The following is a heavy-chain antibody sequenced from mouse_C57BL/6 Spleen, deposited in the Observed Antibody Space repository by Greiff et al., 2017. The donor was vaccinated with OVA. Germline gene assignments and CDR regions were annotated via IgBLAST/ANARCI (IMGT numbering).Heavy chain of an antibody. V-gene: IGHV1-22*01. D-gene: IGHD1-1*01. Sequence: VQLKESGPELVKPGASVKMSCKASGYTFTDYNMHWVKQSHGKSLEWIGYINPNNGGTSYNQKFKGKATLTVNKSSSTAYMELRSLTSEDSAVYYCARDDYYGSSSFAYWGQGTLVTVSA. J-gene: IGHJ3*01. CDR3: ARDDYYGSSSFAY. CDR1: GYTFTDYN. CDR2: INPNNGGT.